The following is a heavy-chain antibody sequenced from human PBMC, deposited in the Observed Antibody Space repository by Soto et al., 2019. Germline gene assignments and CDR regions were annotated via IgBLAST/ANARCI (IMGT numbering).Heavy chain of an antibody. CDR3: ARGSMEAAGPLYPQFTCDRDYYYGMDV. J-gene: IGHJ6*02. V-gene: IGHV4-34*01. CDR2: INHSGST. Sequence: PSETLSLTCAVYGGSFSGYYWSWIRQPPGKGLEWIGEINHSGSTNYNPSLKSRVTISVDTSKNQFSLKLSSVTAADTAVYYCARGSMEAAGPLYPQFTCDRDYYYGMDVWCQGTTVNVSS. CDR1: GGSFSGYY. D-gene: IGHD6-13*01.